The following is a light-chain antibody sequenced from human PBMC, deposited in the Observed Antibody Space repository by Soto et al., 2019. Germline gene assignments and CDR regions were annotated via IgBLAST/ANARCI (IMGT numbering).Light chain of an antibody. CDR3: WEYGDTSWT. J-gene: IGKJ1*01. V-gene: IGKV3-20*01. CDR2: GTS. CDR1: QSVSSSY. Sequence: EIVLTQSPGTLSLSPGERATLSCRASQSVSSSYLAWYQQKPGQAPRLLIYGTSGRATAITDRFSGSGSGTDLFFIILRLVPEDFAVYYCWEYGDTSWTFGQGTQVDIK.